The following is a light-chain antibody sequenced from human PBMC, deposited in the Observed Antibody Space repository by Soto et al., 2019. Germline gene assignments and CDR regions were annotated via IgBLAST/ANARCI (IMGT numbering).Light chain of an antibody. CDR2: RAS. Sequence: DIQMTQSPSSVSASVGDRVTITCRASQGITSWLAWYQQKPGKATKLLIYRASNLQSGVPSRFSGSGSGTDFTLTISGLQPADFAPYYCQQTTTCPLTFGGGTKVEIK. CDR1: QGITSW. V-gene: IGKV1-12*01. J-gene: IGKJ4*01. CDR3: QQTTTCPLT.